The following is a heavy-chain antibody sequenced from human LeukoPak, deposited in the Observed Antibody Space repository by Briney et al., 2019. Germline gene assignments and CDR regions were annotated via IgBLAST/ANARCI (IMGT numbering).Heavy chain of an antibody. CDR1: GGSFSGYY. J-gene: IGHJ4*02. D-gene: IGHD3-10*01. Sequence: SETLSLTCAVYGGSFSGYYWSWIRQPPGKGLEWIGEINHSGSTNYNPSLKSRVTISVDTSKNQFSLKLSSVTAADTAVYYCARIYGSGGFGYWGQGTLVTVSS. CDR2: INHSGST. V-gene: IGHV4-34*01. CDR3: ARIYGSGGFGY.